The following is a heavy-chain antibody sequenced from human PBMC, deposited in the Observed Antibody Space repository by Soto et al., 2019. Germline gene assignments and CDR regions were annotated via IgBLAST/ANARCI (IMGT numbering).Heavy chain of an antibody. CDR2: ISSSSSTI. D-gene: IGHD2-21*02. V-gene: IGHV3-48*01. CDR1: GFTFSSYS. J-gene: IGHJ4*02. CDR3: ASRAAYCGGDCYSDY. Sequence: EVQLVESGGGLVQPGGSLRLSCAASGFTFSSYSMNWVRQAPGKGLEWVSYISSSSSTIYYEDSVKGRFTISRDNAKNSLYLQMNSLRAEDTAVYYGASRAAYCGGDCYSDYWGQGTLVTVSS.